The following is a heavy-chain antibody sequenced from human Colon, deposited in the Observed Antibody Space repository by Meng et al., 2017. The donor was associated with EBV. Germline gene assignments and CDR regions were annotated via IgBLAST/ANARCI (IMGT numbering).Heavy chain of an antibody. Sequence: VRHQGEGPGLGGPSGTLSLPGAVSGGSISTSDWWSWVRQPPGKGLEWIGEIYRGGGTNYNPSFKSRVTISVDTSNNHFSLKLSYVTAADTAVYYCARVRVIPAAVGFDYWGQGTLVTVSS. J-gene: IGHJ4*02. CDR1: GGSISTSDW. D-gene: IGHD2-2*01. V-gene: IGHV4-4*02. CDR2: IYRGGGT. CDR3: ARVRVIPAAVGFDY.